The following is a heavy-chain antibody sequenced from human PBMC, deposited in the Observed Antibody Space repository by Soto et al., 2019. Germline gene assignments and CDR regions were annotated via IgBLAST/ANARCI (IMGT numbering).Heavy chain of an antibody. CDR1: GFTFSSYA. Sequence: EVQLLESGGGLVQPGGSLRLSCAASGFTFSSYAMAWVRQAPGKGLEWVSTIRANGTSTYYADSVEGRFSISRDNSKNTLYLQMNSLRAEDTAVYYCAKEWSDARTREKCGLVDYWGQGALVTVSS. CDR3: AKEWSDARTREKCGLVDY. J-gene: IGHJ4*02. V-gene: IGHV3-23*01. D-gene: IGHD6-19*01. CDR2: IRANGTST.